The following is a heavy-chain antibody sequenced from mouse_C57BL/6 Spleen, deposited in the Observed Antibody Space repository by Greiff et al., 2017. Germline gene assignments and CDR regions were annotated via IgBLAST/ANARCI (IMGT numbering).Heavy chain of an antibody. CDR2: IDPETGGT. J-gene: IGHJ2*01. D-gene: IGHD1-1*01. Sequence: QVQLQQSGAELVRPGASVTLSCKASGYTFTDYEMHWVKQTPVHGLEWIGAIDPETGGTAYNQKFKGKAILTADKSSSTAYMELRSLTSEDSAVYYCTRSLITTVVATPFDDWGQGTTLTVSS. CDR3: TRSLITTVVATPFDD. CDR1: GYTFTDYE. V-gene: IGHV1-15*01.